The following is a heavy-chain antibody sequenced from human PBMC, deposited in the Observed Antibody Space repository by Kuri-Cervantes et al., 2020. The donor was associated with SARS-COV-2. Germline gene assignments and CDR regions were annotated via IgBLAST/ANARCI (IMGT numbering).Heavy chain of an antibody. CDR2: IYYSGST. CDR1: GGSISSGDYY. CDR3: ARVSRPYYFDY. J-gene: IGHJ4*02. Sequence: SETLSLTCTVSGGSISSGDYYWSRIRQPPGKGLEWIGYIYYSGSTYYNPSLKSRVTMSVDTSKNQFSLKLSSVTAADTAVYYCARVSRPYYFDYWGQGTLVTVSS. V-gene: IGHV4-30-4*02.